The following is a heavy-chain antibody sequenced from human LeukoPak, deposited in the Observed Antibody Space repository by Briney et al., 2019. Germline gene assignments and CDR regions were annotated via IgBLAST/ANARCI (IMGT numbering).Heavy chain of an antibody. CDR3: ARADFIDAGPYLIGP. J-gene: IGHJ5*02. V-gene: IGHV1-2*02. CDR2: INTKSGRT. Sequence: ASESVSCKTSGYSFTDYYIHWVRQAPGQGLEWMGWINTKSGRTSSARKFQGRVTMTRDPSITTVYIDMAWLTSDDTAIYFCARADFIDAGPYLIGPWGQGTLVTVSS. D-gene: IGHD3-3*01. CDR1: GYSFTDYY.